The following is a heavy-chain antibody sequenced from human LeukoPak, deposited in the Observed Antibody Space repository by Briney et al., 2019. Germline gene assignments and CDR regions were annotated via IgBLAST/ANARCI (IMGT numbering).Heavy chain of an antibody. CDR3: ARDSSYYYDRYYYGMDV. V-gene: IGHV3-48*03. CDR2: ISISGSTI. D-gene: IGHD3-22*01. CDR1: AFTFSSYE. J-gene: IGHJ6*02. Sequence: GGSLRLACAAYAFTFSSYEMNWVRQAPGEGLEWVSYISISGSTIYYAGSVKGRFTISRDNAKNSLYLQMNSLRAEDTAVYYCARDSSYYYDRYYYGMDVWGQGTTVTVSS.